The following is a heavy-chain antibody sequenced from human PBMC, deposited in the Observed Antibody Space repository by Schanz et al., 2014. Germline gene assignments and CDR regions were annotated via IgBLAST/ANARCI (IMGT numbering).Heavy chain of an antibody. D-gene: IGHD3-22*01. Sequence: QVQLVESGGGVVQPGRSMRLSCAASGFTFSSYGMHWVRQAPGKGLEWVAAMSYDGSIKYYGDSVKRRFTISRDISKNTLHLQVTSLRAEDTAVYYCAKDPSHGDYDYYFDYWGQGTLVTVSS. J-gene: IGHJ4*02. CDR1: GFTFSSYG. CDR2: MSYDGSIK. CDR3: AKDPSHGDYDYYFDY. V-gene: IGHV3-33*06.